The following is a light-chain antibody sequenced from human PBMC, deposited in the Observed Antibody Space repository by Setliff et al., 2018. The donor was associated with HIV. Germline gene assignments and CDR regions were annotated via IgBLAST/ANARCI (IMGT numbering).Light chain of an antibody. CDR2: TNN. CDR1: SSNIGSNT. J-gene: IGLJ1*01. V-gene: IGLV1-44*01. CDR3: AAWDDSLNGYV. Sequence: QSVLTQPPSASGTPGQRVTISCSGSSSNIGSNTVNWYQQLPGTAPKLLICTNNRRPSGVPDRFSGSKSDTSASLAISGLQSEDEADYYCAAWDDSLNGYVFGTGTKVTVL.